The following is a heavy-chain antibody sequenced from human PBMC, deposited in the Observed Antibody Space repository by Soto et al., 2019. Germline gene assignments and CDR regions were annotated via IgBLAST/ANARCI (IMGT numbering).Heavy chain of an antibody. CDR2: IKQDGSEK. V-gene: IGHV3-7*01. CDR1: GFTFSSYW. Sequence: GGSLRLSCAASGFTFSSYWMSWVRQAPGKGLEWVANIKQDGSEKYYVDSVKGRFTISRDNAKNSLYLQMNSLRAEDTAVYYCAREYGDLYYYYYYYMDVWGKGTTVTVSS. J-gene: IGHJ6*03. D-gene: IGHD4-17*01. CDR3: AREYGDLYYYYYYYMDV.